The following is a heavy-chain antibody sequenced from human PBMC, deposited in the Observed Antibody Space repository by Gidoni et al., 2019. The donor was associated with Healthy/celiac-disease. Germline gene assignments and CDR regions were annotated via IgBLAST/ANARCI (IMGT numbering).Heavy chain of an antibody. CDR3: ARDGGDAGPFADPGVDY. CDR1: GFTFSDDY. CDR2: ISSSGSTI. J-gene: IGHJ4*02. D-gene: IGHD3-16*01. Sequence: QVQMVESGGGLGKPGGSLRLSCAAAGFTFSDDYTSWIRQAPGKGLAWVSYISSSGSTIYYADSVKGRFTISRDNAKNSLYLQMNSLRAEDTAVYYCARDGGDAGPFADPGVDYWGQGTLVTVSS. V-gene: IGHV3-11*01.